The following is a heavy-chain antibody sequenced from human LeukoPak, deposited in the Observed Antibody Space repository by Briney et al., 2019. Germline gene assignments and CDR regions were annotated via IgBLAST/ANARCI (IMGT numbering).Heavy chain of an antibody. CDR1: GFTFSSYA. V-gene: IGHV3-30*04. Sequence: PGRSLRLSCAASGFTFSSYAMHWVRQAPGKGLEWVAVISYDGSNKYYADSVKGRFTISRDNSQNTLYLQMNSLRAEDTAVYYCARGGSGSYYYYYYYMDVWGKGTTVTVSS. CDR2: ISYDGSNK. J-gene: IGHJ6*03. D-gene: IGHD5-12*01. CDR3: ARGGSGSYYYYYYYMDV.